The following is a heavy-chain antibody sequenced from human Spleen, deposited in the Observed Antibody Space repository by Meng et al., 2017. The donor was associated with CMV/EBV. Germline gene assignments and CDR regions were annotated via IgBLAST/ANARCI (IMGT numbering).Heavy chain of an antibody. CDR3: TRGALRHYGMDV. J-gene: IGHJ6*02. V-gene: IGHV3-20*04. CDR1: GFTFDDYG. D-gene: IGHD3-16*01. CDR2: VSWNGHTT. Sequence: GGSLRLSCAASGFTFDDYGMNWVRQAPGKGLEWVSGVSWNGHTTGYADSVKGRFTISKDNAKKSLYLQMNSLRDEDTAFYYCTRGALRHYGMDVWGQGTTVTVSS.